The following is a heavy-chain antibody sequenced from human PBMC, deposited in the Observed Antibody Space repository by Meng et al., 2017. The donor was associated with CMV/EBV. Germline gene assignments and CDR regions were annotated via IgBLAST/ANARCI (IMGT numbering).Heavy chain of an antibody. CDR1: GFIFSTYA. D-gene: IGHD4-23*01. V-gene: IGHV3-30-3*01. J-gene: IGHJ4*02. Sequence: GESLKISCPVSGFIFSTYAMHWVRQAPGKGLEWVALVSYDGSNKYYADSVKGRFTISRDNSKNTLYLQMNSLRPEDTAVYYCARGGTRWIKVYYFDHWGQGTLVTVSS. CDR2: VSYDGSNK. CDR3: ARGGTRWIKVYYFDH.